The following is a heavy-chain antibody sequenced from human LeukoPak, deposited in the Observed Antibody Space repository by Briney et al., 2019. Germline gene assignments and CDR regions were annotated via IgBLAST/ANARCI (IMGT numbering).Heavy chain of an antibody. CDR2: IYYTGTT. J-gene: IGHJ4*02. Sequence: SESLSLTCIVSGGSVSSGSHYWNWIRQPPGKGLEWIGYIYYTGTTNYNPSLKSRVTISVDTSRNQFSLKLSSVTAADTAVYYCARGRNSSGWSVFDYWGQGTLVTVSS. D-gene: IGHD6-19*01. CDR3: ARGRNSSGWSVFDY. V-gene: IGHV4-61*01. CDR1: GGSVSSGSHY.